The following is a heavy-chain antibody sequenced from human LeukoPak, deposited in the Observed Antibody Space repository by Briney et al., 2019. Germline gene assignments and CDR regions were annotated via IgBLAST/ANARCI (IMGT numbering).Heavy chain of an antibody. CDR2: YDGSNK. CDR3: AREVPAAIPYYYYGMDV. Sequence: YDGSNKYYADSVKGRFTISRDNSKNTLYLQMNSLRAEDTAVYYCAREVPAAIPYYYYGMDVWGQGTTVTVSS. D-gene: IGHD2-2*02. J-gene: IGHJ6*02. V-gene: IGHV3-33*01.